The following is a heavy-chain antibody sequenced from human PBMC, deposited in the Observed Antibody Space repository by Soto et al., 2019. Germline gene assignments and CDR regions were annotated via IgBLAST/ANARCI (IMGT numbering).Heavy chain of an antibody. CDR3: GREEATSDGYSIFDY. Sequence: SETLSLTCPVSGGSISSYYWSWIRQPPGKGLEWIGYIYYSGSTNYNPSLKSRVTISVDTSKNQFSLKLSSVTAADTAVYYCGREEATSDGYSIFDYWGQGTLVTVSS. J-gene: IGHJ4*02. V-gene: IGHV4-59*01. D-gene: IGHD5-18*01. CDR1: GGSISSYY. CDR2: IYYSGST.